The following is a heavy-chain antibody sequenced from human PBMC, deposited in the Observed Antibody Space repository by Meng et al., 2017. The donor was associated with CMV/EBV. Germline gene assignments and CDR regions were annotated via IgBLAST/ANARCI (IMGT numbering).Heavy chain of an antibody. CDR3: ARDLYYYDSSGYYDYYYGMDV. CDR2: IYSGGST. Sequence: GGSLRLSCAASGFTLSSYAMSWVRQAPGKGLEWVSVIYSGGSTYYADSVKGRFTISRDNSKNTLYLQMNSLRAEDTAVYYCARDLYYYDSSGYYDYYYGMDVWGQGTTVTVSS. CDR1: GFTLSSYA. V-gene: IGHV3-66*02. D-gene: IGHD3-22*01. J-gene: IGHJ6*02.